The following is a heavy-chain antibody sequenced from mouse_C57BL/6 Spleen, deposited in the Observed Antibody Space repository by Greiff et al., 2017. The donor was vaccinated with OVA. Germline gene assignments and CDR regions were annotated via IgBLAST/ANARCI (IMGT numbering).Heavy chain of an antibody. Sequence: EVKLMESEGGLVQPGSSMKLSCTASGFTFSDYYMAWVRQVPEKGLEWVANINYDGSSTYYLDSLKSRFIISRDNAKNILYLQMSSLKSEDTATYYCARRGTVNYFDYWGQGTTLTVSS. V-gene: IGHV5-16*01. CDR3: ARRGTVNYFDY. CDR1: GFTFSDYY. D-gene: IGHD1-1*01. CDR2: INYDGSST. J-gene: IGHJ2*01.